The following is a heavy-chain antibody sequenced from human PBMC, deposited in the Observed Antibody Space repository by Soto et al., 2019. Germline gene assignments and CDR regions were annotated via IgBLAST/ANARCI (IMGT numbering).Heavy chain of an antibody. CDR2: IFYSGST. D-gene: IGHD3-22*01. Sequence: SETLSLTCTVSGGSISSGVYYWSWIRQHPGKGLEWIGYIFYSGSTYYNPSLKSRFTISVDTSKNQFSLKLSSVTAADTAVYYCAIYDSSGSRGFQHWGQGTLVTVSS. CDR1: GGSISSGVYY. V-gene: IGHV4-31*03. CDR3: AIYDSSGSRGFQH. J-gene: IGHJ1*01.